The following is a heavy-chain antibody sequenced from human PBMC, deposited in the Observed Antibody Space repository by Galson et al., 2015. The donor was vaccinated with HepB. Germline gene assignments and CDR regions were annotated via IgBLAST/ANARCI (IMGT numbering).Heavy chain of an antibody. Sequence: SLRLSCAASGFTFSSSVMSWVRQAPGKGLEWVSGISGSGGSTYYADSVKGRFTISRDNSKNTLYLQMNSLRAEDTAVYYCAKRVIVNWYFDLWGRGTLVTVSS. J-gene: IGHJ2*01. CDR3: AKRVIVNWYFDL. CDR2: ISGSGGST. D-gene: IGHD3-22*01. CDR1: GFTFSSSV. V-gene: IGHV3-23*01.